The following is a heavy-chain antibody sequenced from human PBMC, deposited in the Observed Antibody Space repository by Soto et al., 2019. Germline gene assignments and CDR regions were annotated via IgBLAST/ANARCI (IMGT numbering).Heavy chain of an antibody. Sequence: PSETLSLTCTVSGGSISSGGYYWSWIRQHPGKGLEWIGYIYYSGSTYYNPSLKSRVTISVDTSKNQFSLKLSSVTAADTAVYYCAREHPGDFNWFDPWGQGTLVTVSS. CDR1: GGSISSGGYY. D-gene: IGHD3-16*01. CDR2: IYYSGST. CDR3: AREHPGDFNWFDP. J-gene: IGHJ5*02. V-gene: IGHV4-31*03.